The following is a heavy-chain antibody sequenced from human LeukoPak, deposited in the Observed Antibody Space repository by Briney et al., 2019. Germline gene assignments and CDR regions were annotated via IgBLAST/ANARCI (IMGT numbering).Heavy chain of an antibody. CDR2: FIPIFGTA. J-gene: IGHJ6*03. Sequence: SVKVSCKASGGTFSSYAISWVRQAPGQGLEWMGGFIPIFGTANYAQKFQGRVTITTDESTSTVYMELRSLRSEDTAVYYCASTPLYYYYYMDVWGLGTTVTVSS. CDR3: ASTPLYYYYYMDV. V-gene: IGHV1-69*05. CDR1: GGTFSSYA.